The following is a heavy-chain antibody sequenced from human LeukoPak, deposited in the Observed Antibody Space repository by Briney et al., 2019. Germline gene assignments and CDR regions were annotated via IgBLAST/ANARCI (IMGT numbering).Heavy chain of an antibody. V-gene: IGHV3-30*18. Sequence: GGSLRLSCAASGFTFSSYGMHWVRQAPGKGLEWVAVISYDGSNKYYADSVEGRFTISRDNSKNTLYLQMNSLRAEDTAVYYCAKGQGAFDIWGQGTMVTVSS. CDR1: GFTFSSYG. J-gene: IGHJ3*02. CDR3: AKGQGAFDI. CDR2: ISYDGSNK.